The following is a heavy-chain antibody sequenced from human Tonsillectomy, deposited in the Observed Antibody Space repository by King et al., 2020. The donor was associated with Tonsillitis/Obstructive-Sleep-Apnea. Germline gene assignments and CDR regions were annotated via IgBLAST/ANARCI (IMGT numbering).Heavy chain of an antibody. CDR3: ARIPLWFGEPIGKYHFDY. V-gene: IGHV3-7*03. CDR1: GFTFSSYW. J-gene: IGHJ4*02. CDR2: IKKDGSEK. Sequence: VQLVESGGGLVQPGGSLRLSCAASGFTFSSYWMSWVRQAPGKGLEWVANIKKDGSEKYYVDSVKGRFTISRDNAKNSLYLQMNSLRAKDTAVYYCARIPLWFGEPIGKYHFDYWGQGTLVTVSS. D-gene: IGHD3-10*01.